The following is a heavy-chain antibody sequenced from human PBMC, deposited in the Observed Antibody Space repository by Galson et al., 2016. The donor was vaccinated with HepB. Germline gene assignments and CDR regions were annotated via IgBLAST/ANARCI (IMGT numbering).Heavy chain of an antibody. V-gene: IGHV3-30*04. CDR1: GFNFNNYA. J-gene: IGHJ6*02. CDR3: ASDLGSVLDHGMDV. D-gene: IGHD3-16*01. CDR2: ISYDGSNK. Sequence: SLRLSCAASGFNFNNYAFHWVRQAPGKGLEWVALISYDGSNKFYADSVKGRFTISRDNSKKTLYMEMNSMRTDDTELYHCASDLGSVLDHGMDVWGQGTTVTVSS.